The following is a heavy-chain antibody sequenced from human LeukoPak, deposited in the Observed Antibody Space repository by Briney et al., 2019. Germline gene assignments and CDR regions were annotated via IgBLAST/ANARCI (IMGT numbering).Heavy chain of an antibody. Sequence: ASVKVSCKTSGYSFNSHHVHWVRQAPGQRLEWMGWINTGNGNTKYSQKFQGRVTITRDTSATTAYMDLSSLRYEDTAVYYCARRCSSTSCYARYYFDYWGQGTLVTVSS. CDR1: GYSFNSHH. D-gene: IGHD2-2*01. CDR3: ARRCSSTSCYARYYFDY. CDR2: INTGNGNT. J-gene: IGHJ4*02. V-gene: IGHV1-3*04.